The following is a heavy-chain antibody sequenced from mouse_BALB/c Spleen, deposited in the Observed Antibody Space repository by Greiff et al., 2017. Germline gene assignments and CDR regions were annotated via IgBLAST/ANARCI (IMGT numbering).Heavy chain of an antibody. V-gene: IGHV5-9*03. Sequence: EVKVVESGGGLVKPGGSLKLSCAASGFTFSSYTMSWVRQTPEKRLEWVATISSGGGNTYYPDSVKGRFTISRDNAKNNLYLQMSSLRSEDTALYYCARSMIKYYAMDYWGQGTSVTVSS. J-gene: IGHJ4*01. CDR1: GFTFSSYT. CDR3: ARSMIKYYAMDY. CDR2: ISSGGGNT. D-gene: IGHD2-4*01.